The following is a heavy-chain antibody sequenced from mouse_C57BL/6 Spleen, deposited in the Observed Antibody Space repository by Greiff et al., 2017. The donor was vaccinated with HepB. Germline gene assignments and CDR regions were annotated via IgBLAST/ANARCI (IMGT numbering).Heavy chain of an antibody. CDR2: IDPSDSYT. J-gene: IGHJ3*01. CDR3: ARRGAYDGYYGFAY. Sequence: QVHVKQPGAELVMPGASVKLSCKASGYTFTSYWMHWVKQRPGQGLEWIGEIDPSDSYTNYNQKFKGKSTLTVDKSSSTAYMQLSSLTSEDSAVYYCARRGAYDGYYGFAYWGQGTLVTVSA. CDR1: GYTFTSYW. V-gene: IGHV1-69*01. D-gene: IGHD2-3*01.